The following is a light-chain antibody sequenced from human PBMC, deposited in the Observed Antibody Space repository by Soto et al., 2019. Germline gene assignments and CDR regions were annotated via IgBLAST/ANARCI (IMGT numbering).Light chain of an antibody. J-gene: IGKJ5*01. CDR1: QDISNY. Sequence: IQMTQSPSSLSASVGDRVTITCQASQDISNYLKWYQQKPRQAPKLLIYAASSLQSGVPSRFSGSGSGTDFTLTISSLQPEDFATYYCLQDYNYPITFGQGTRLEIK. V-gene: IGKV1-6*01. CDR3: LQDYNYPIT. CDR2: AAS.